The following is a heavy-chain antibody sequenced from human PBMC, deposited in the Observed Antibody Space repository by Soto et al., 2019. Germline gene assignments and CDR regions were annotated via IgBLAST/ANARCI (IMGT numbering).Heavy chain of an antibody. J-gene: IGHJ4*02. D-gene: IGHD2-8*02. CDR2: IYYSGST. CDR1: GGSISSSSYY. V-gene: IGHV4-39*01. Sequence: SETLSLTCTVSGGSISSSSYYWGWIRQPPGKGLEWIGSIYYSGSTYYNPSLKSRVTISVDTSKNQFSLKLSSVTAADTAVYYCASGGGGPGGFDYWGQGTLVTV. CDR3: ASGGGGPGGFDY.